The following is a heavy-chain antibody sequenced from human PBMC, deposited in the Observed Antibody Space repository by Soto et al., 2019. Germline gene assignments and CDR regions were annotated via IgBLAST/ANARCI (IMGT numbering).Heavy chain of an antibody. J-gene: IGHJ6*02. CDR1: GGSISSYY. D-gene: IGHD3-10*01. CDR3: ARVPQGESYSGSGGYSPLYYDGTHV. CDR2: IYYSGST. V-gene: IGHV4-59*01. Sequence: SETLSLTCTVSGGSISSYYWSWIRQPPGKGLEWIGYIYYSGSTNYNPSLKSRVTISVDTSKNQFSLKLSSVTAADTAVYYCARVPQGESYSGSGGYSPLYYDGTHVWGPGTMVT.